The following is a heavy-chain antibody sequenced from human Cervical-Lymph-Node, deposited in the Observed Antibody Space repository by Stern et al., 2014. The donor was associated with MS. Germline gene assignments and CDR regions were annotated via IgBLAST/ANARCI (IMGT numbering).Heavy chain of an antibody. Sequence: VQLVESGAEVMKPGASVKVSCKASGYTFTNYDIIWVRRALGQGLEWVGWMNPKRGDTDYAQTFQDRVTVTRSTSRRTAYREMSSLRSEDTAMYYCARVGYDTFTGFQRGGDHYYGMDVWGQGTTVTVS. CDR3: ARVGYDTFTGFQRGGDHYYGMDV. J-gene: IGHJ6*02. CDR1: GYTFTNYD. D-gene: IGHD3-9*01. CDR2: MNPKRGDT. V-gene: IGHV1-8*01.